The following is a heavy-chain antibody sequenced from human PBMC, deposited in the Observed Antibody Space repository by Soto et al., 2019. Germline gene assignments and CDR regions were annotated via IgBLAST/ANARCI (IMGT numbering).Heavy chain of an antibody. CDR1: GGSISSSSYY. CDR2: IYYSGYT. D-gene: IGHD3-10*01. CDR3: ARHNYGSGSTYFDY. V-gene: IGHV4-39*01. Sequence: SETLSLTCTVSGGSISSSSYYWGWIRQPPGKGLEWIGSIYYSGYTYYNPSLKSRVTISVDTSKNQFSLKLNSMTAADTAVYYCARHNYGSGSTYFDYWGQGTLVTVSS. J-gene: IGHJ4*02.